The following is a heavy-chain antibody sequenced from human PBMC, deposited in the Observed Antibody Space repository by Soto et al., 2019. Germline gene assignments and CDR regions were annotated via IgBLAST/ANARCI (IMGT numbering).Heavy chain of an antibody. V-gene: IGHV3-11*05. CDR1: GFTFSDYY. J-gene: IGHJ4*02. D-gene: IGHD6-13*01. CDR2: ISSSTSHT. Sequence: GGCLRFSCAVSGFTFSDYYMTWIRHAPGKGLERVSYISSSTSHTNYADSVKGRFTISRDNAKNSLFLQMNSLRAEDTAVYYCARGRGAAADYFDFWGQGTLVTVSS. CDR3: ARGRGAAADYFDF.